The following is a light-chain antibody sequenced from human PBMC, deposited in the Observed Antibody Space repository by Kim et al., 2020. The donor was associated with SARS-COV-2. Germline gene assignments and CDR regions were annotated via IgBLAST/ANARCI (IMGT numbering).Light chain of an antibody. CDR3: AAWDDSLNGVV. J-gene: IGLJ2*01. CDR1: SSNIGSNT. V-gene: IGLV1-44*01. Sequence: GQRFTISCSGSSSNIGSNTDNWYQQLPGTAPKPLIYSNNQRPSGVPDRFSGSKSGTSASLAISGLQSEDEADYYCAAWDDSLNGVVFGGGTQLTVL. CDR2: SNN.